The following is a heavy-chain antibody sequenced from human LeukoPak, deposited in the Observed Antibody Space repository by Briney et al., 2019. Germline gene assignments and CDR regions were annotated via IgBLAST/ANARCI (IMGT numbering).Heavy chain of an antibody. J-gene: IGHJ4*02. Sequence: PEGSLRLSCAASGFTSSSYSMNWVRQAPGKGLEWVSSMSTSGSYTYYADSVRGRFTISRDNAKNSLYLQMNSLRAEDTAVYYCAREGQQLALDYWGQGTLVTVSS. D-gene: IGHD6-13*01. CDR3: AREGQQLALDY. CDR2: MSTSGSYT. CDR1: GFTSSSYS. V-gene: IGHV3-21*01.